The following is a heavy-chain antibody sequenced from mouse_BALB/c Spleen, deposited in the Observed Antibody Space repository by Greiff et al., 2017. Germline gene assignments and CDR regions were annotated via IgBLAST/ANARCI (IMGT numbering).Heavy chain of an antibody. J-gene: IGHJ2*01. CDR3: ARDGTTASLDY. CDR1: GYTFTSYY. V-gene: IGHV1S56*01. CDR2: IYPGNVNT. Sequence: ESGPELVKPGASVRISCKASGYTFTSYYIHWVKQRPGQGLEWIGWIYPGNVNTKYNEKFKGKATLTADKSSSTAYMQLSSLTSEDSAVYFCARDGTTASLDYWGQGSTLTVSS. D-gene: IGHD1-2*01.